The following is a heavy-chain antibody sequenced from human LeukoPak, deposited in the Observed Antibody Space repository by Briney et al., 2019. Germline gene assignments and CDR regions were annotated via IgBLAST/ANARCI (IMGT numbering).Heavy chain of an antibody. Sequence: ASETLSLTCTVSGGSISSYYWSWIRQPAGKGLEWIGRIYTSGSTNYNPSLKSRVTMSVDTSKNQFSLKLSSVTAADTAVYYCARDGPGPMNHDSSGYQYWGQGTLVTVSS. CDR1: GGSISSYY. D-gene: IGHD3-22*01. V-gene: IGHV4-4*07. CDR3: ARDGPGPMNHDSSGYQY. CDR2: IYTSGST. J-gene: IGHJ4*02.